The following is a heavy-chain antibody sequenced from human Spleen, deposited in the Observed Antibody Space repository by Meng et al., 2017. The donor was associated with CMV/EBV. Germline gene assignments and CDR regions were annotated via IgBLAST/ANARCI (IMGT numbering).Heavy chain of an antibody. CDR1: GFSFSTYW. CDR2: INSDGSNT. V-gene: IGHV3-74*01. J-gene: IGHJ5*01. Sequence: APGFSFSTYWMNWGRQGPGKGLMWVSYINSDGSNTTYVGSVKGRFTISRDNAKNTLYLQMNSLRAEDTALYYCVRGGIARANWFDPWGQGTLVTVSS. D-gene: IGHD2-21*01. CDR3: VRGGIARANWFDP.